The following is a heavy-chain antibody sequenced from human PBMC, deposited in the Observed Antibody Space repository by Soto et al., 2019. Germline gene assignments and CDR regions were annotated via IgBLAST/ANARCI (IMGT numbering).Heavy chain of an antibody. D-gene: IGHD1-26*01. Sequence: EVQLLEYGGGLVQPGGSLRLSCAASGFTFSSYAMSWVRQAPGKGLEWVSAISGSGGSTYYADSVKGRFTISRDNSKNTLYLQMNSLRAEDTAVYYCAKCPGAAPYYYYYMDVWGKATTVTVSS. CDR2: ISGSGGST. CDR3: AKCPGAAPYYYYYMDV. CDR1: GFTFSSYA. J-gene: IGHJ6*03. V-gene: IGHV3-23*01.